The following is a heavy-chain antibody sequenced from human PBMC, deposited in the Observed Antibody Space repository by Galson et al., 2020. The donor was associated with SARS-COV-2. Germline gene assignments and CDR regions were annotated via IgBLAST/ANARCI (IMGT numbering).Heavy chain of an antibody. D-gene: IGHD3-3*01. J-gene: IGHJ4*02. V-gene: IGHV1-18*01. Sequence: ASVKVSCKASGYTFRNFGISWVRQAPGQGLEWMGWISGHNAKTNYAQKFQDRVTLTTDTSTSTAYLYLRSLRSDDTAVYYCSRDGAGFEWLFSSNHPSADYWGQGTLVTVSS. CDR1: GYTFRNFG. CDR3: SRDGAGFEWLFSSNHPSADY. CDR2: ISGHNAKT.